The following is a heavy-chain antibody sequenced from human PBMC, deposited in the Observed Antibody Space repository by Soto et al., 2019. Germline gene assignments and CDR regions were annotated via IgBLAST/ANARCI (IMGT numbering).Heavy chain of an antibody. CDR1: GFTFGSYG. CDR3: ARSFYCSSTDCYNYYGMDV. D-gene: IGHD2-2*02. CDR2: ISMSGTYI. J-gene: IGHJ6*02. V-gene: IGHV3-21*06. Sequence: EVQLVESGGGLVKPGGSLRLSCAASGFTFGSYGMNWVRQAPGKGLEFVSSISMSGTYINYADSLKGRFTISRDNAKNSLYLQMNSLRAEDTAVYYCARSFYCSSTDCYNYYGMDVWGQGTTVTVSS.